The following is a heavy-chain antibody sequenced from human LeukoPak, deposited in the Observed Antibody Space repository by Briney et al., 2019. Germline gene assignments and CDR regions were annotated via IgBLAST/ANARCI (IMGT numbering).Heavy chain of an antibody. Sequence: KPSETLSLTCAVSGGSISSSNWWSWVRQPPGKGLEWIGEIYHSESTNYNPSLKSRVTISVDKSKNQFSLKLSSVTAADTAVYYCARTVPDYDILTGYYTILNWFDPWGQGTLVTVSS. J-gene: IGHJ5*02. V-gene: IGHV4-4*02. CDR1: GGSISSSNW. CDR3: ARTVPDYDILTGYYTILNWFDP. CDR2: IYHSEST. D-gene: IGHD3-9*01.